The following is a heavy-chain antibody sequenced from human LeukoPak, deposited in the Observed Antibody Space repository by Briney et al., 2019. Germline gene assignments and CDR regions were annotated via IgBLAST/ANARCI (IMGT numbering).Heavy chain of an antibody. CDR1: GNILTRYT. CDR3: TSVIVGATAPWFDP. J-gene: IGHJ5*02. Sequence: ASVKVSCKASGNILTRYTINWVRQAPGQGLEWRGWINTNTGKPVYAQGLTGRFDFSWATSVSTAYLQISSLKTEDTGIYFCTSVIVGATAPWFDPWGQGTPVTVSS. CDR2: INTNTGKP. D-gene: IGHD1-26*01. V-gene: IGHV7-4-1*02.